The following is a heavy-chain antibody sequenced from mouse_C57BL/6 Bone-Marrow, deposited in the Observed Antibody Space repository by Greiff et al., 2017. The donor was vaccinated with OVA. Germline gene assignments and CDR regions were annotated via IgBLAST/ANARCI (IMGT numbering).Heavy chain of an antibody. CDR1: GFTFSSYG. Sequence: EVKLVESGGDLVKPGGSLKLSCAASGFTFSSYGMSWVRQTPDKRLEWVATISSGGSYTYYPDSVKGRLTISRDNAKTTLYLQMSSLKSEDTAMYYCASGDYDRRDYFDYWGQGTTLTVSS. CDR3: ASGDYDRRDYFDY. D-gene: IGHD2-4*01. J-gene: IGHJ2*01. CDR2: ISSGGSYT. V-gene: IGHV5-6*01.